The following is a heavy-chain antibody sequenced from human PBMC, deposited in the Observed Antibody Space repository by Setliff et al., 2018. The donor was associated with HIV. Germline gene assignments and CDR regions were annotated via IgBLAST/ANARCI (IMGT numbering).Heavy chain of an antibody. Sequence: GASVKVSCKASGYTFSTYAIHWVRQAPGQRLEWMGWTNAGSGNTKYSQRFQGRVTITRDTSASTAYLELSSLRSEDTAVYYCARPVGGTGFDPWGQGTLVTVSS. CDR1: GYTFSTYA. J-gene: IGHJ5*02. CDR2: TNAGSGNT. V-gene: IGHV1-3*01. D-gene: IGHD1-26*01. CDR3: ARPVGGTGFDP.